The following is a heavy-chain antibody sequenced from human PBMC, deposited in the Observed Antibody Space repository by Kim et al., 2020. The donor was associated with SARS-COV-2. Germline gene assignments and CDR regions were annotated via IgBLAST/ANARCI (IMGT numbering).Heavy chain of an antibody. CDR2: IWYDGSNK. J-gene: IGHJ3*02. CDR1: GFTFSSYG. CDR3: AKTTINYDYIWGSYRLGAFDI. Sequence: GGSLRLSCAASGFTFSSYGMHWVRQAPGKGLEWVAVIWYDGSNKYYADSVKGRFTISRDNSKNTLYLQMNSLRAEDTAVYYCAKTTINYDYIWGSYRLGAFDIWGQGKMVTVSS. D-gene: IGHD3-16*02. V-gene: IGHV3-33*06.